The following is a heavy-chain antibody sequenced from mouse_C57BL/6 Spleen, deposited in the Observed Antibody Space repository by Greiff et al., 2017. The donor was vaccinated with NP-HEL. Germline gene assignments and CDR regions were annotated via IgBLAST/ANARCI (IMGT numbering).Heavy chain of an antibody. CDR3: ARQPYYYGSSPYAMDY. D-gene: IGHD1-1*01. J-gene: IGHJ4*01. V-gene: IGHV5-6*01. Sequence: EVHLVESGGDLVKPGGSLKLSCAASGFTFSSYGMSWVRQTPDKRLEWVATISSGGSYTYYPDSVKGRFTISRDNAKNTLYLQMSSLKAEDTAMYYCARQPYYYGSSPYAMDYWGQGTSVTVSS. CDR2: ISSGGSYT. CDR1: GFTFSSYG.